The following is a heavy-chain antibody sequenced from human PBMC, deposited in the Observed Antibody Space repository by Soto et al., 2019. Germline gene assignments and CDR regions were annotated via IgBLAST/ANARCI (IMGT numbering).Heavy chain of an antibody. D-gene: IGHD3-9*01. CDR1: GFTFSSYG. CDR3: AKPGRILRYFDWFDY. V-gene: IGHV3-30*18. Sequence: GGSLRLSCAASGFTFSSYGMHWVRQAPGKGLEWVAVISYDGSNKYYADSVKGRFTISRDNSKNTLYLQMNSLRAEDTAVYYCAKPGRILRYFDWFDYWGQGTLVTVSS. CDR2: ISYDGSNK. J-gene: IGHJ4*02.